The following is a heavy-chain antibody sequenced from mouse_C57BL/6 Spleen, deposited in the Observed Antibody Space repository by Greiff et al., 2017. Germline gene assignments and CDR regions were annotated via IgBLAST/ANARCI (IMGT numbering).Heavy chain of an antibody. CDR2: INYDGSST. J-gene: IGHJ4*01. Sequence: EVQLQQSEGGLVQPGSSMKLSCTASGFTFSDYYMAWVRQVPEKGLEWVANINYDGSSTYYLDSLKSRFIISRDNAKNILYLQMSSLKSEDTATYYCARDSYYGSSYAMDYWGQGTSVTVSS. CDR1: GFTFSDYY. D-gene: IGHD1-1*01. V-gene: IGHV5-16*01. CDR3: ARDSYYGSSYAMDY.